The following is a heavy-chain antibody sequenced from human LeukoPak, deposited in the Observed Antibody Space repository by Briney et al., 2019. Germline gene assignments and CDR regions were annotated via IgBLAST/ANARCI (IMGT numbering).Heavy chain of an antibody. CDR1: GFTFGDHI. CDR3: VRQFAS. V-gene: IGHV3-48*01. CDR2: VSGSGSTV. J-gene: IGHJ4*02. Sequence: GGSLRLSCAASGFTFGDHIMNWVRQLPGKRLEWVAYVSGSGSTVYYADSVKGRFTVSRDNGKSSLYLQMNSLRVEDTALYYWVRQFASGGQGTLVTVSS.